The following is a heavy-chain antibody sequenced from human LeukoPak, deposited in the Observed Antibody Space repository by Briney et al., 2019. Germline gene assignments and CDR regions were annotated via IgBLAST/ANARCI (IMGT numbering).Heavy chain of an antibody. Sequence: PSETLSLTCTVSGGSISRYYWSWIRQPAGKGLEWIGRIYTSGSTNYNPSLKSRVTMSVDTSKNQFSLKLSSVTAADTAVYYCARGIYSSILSFDYWGQGTLVTVSS. V-gene: IGHV4-4*07. CDR1: GGSISRYY. CDR3: ARGIYSSILSFDY. D-gene: IGHD6-19*01. CDR2: IYTSGST. J-gene: IGHJ4*02.